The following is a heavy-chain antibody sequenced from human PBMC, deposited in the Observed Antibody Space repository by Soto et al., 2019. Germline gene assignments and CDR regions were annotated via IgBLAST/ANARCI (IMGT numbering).Heavy chain of an antibody. J-gene: IGHJ4*02. Sequence: SETLSLTCTVSGGSVTSSSYYWSWIRQPPGKGLEWIGYISTSGNTNYNPSLKSRVTISVDTSKNQFSLKLSSVTAADTAVYYCATIGILGATSVDYWGQGILVTVSS. CDR3: ATIGILGATSVDY. CDR1: GGSVTSSSYY. V-gene: IGHV4-61*01. D-gene: IGHD1-26*01. CDR2: ISTSGNT.